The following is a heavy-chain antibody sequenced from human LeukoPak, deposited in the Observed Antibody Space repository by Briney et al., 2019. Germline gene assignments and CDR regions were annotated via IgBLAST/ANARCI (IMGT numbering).Heavy chain of an antibody. CDR2: ISGSGGST. V-gene: IGHV3-23*01. J-gene: IGHJ4*02. CDR1: GFTVSSNY. CDR3: LKRGDGRRY. Sequence: QPGGSLRLSCAASGFTVSSNYMSWVRQAPGKGLEWVSAISGSGGSTYYADSVKGRFTISRDNSKNTLYLQMNSLRAEDTAVYYCLKRGDGRRYWGQGTLVTVSS.